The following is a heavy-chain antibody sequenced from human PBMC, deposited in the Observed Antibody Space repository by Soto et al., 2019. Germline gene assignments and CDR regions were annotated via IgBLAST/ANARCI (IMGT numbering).Heavy chain of an antibody. CDR2: VHFTGST. V-gene: IGHV4-59*01. J-gene: IGHJ4*02. CDR1: GGSISGYY. Sequence: SETLSLTCTVSGGSISGYYWTWIRQSPGKGLEWIGCVHFTGSTNYNPSLKSRVSISLDTSKNRFSLKLRSVTAADTAVYFCARIGLTSALLWGQGTLVTVSS. CDR3: ARIGLTSALL. D-gene: IGHD4-17*01.